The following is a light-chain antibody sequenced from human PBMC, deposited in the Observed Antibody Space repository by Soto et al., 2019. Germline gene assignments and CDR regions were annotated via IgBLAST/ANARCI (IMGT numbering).Light chain of an antibody. J-gene: IGKJ1*01. CDR2: AAS. V-gene: IGKV1-39*01. CDR1: KNINKY. CDR3: QQTYSNPRI. Sequence: IQMTQSPSSLSASVGGKVTITCRASKNINKYLNWYKQKPGKAPELLIYAASNLQIGVTSRFSGNGSGTDFTLTVSSVQPEDFATYYCQQTYSNPRIFGQGTKVDIK.